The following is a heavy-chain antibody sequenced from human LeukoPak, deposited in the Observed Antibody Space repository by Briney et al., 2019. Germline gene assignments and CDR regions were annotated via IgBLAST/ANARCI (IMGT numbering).Heavy chain of an antibody. CDR2: IYYSGST. Sequence: PSETLSLTCTVSGGSISSSSYYWGWIRQPPGKGLEWIGSIYYSGSTYYNPSLKSRVTISVDTSKNQFSLKLSSVTAAGTAVYYCTAGRSDYFDFWGQGTLVTVSS. D-gene: IGHD6-25*01. CDR3: TAGRSDYFDF. V-gene: IGHV4-39*01. J-gene: IGHJ4*02. CDR1: GGSISSSSYY.